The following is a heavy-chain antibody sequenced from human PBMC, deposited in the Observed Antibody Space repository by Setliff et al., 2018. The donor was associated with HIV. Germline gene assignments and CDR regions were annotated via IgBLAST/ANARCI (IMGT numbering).Heavy chain of an antibody. D-gene: IGHD2-21*02. CDR2: ISAYNGNT. V-gene: IGHV1-18*01. Sequence: ASVKVSCKASGYTFTSYGISWVRQAPGQGLEWMGWISAYNGNTNYAQKLQGRVTMTTDTSTSTAHMELRSLRSDDTAVYYCARGGCGGDCYGNWFDPWGQGTLVTVSS. CDR3: ARGGCGGDCYGNWFDP. J-gene: IGHJ5*02. CDR1: GYTFTSYG.